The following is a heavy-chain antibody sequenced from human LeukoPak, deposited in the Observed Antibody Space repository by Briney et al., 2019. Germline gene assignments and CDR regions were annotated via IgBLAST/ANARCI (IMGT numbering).Heavy chain of an antibody. D-gene: IGHD3-22*01. Sequence: PSETLSLTCTVSGGSISSSSYYWGWIRQPPGKGLEWIGSIYYSGSTYYNPSLKSRVTISVDTSKNQFSLKLSSVTAADTAVYYCARHYYDSSGYYSHFDYWGQGTLVTVSS. J-gene: IGHJ4*02. CDR1: GGSISSSSYY. CDR2: IYYSGST. CDR3: ARHYYDSSGYYSHFDY. V-gene: IGHV4-39*01.